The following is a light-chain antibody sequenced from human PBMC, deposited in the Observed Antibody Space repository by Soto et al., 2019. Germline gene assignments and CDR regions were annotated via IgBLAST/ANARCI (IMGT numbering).Light chain of an antibody. V-gene: IGKV1-39*01. CDR3: QQSYRSPYT. CDR1: QTINIY. CDR2: AAS. J-gene: IGKJ2*01. Sequence: IQLTQSPSSLSASVGDTVTVTCRASQTINIYLNWYQQKPGKAPELLIYAASSLQSGVPSRFSGGGSRTDFTLTIYSTQPEDCATYYCQQSYRSPYTFGQGTTLEMK.